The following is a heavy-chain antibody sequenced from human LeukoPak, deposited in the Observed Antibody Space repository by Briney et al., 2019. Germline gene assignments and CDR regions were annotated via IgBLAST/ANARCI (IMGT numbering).Heavy chain of an antibody. CDR2: IYSDGRT. Sequence: GGSMRLSCVASGFTVSNTYMSWVRQAPGKGLEWVSIIYSDGRTYYADSVKGRFTISRDNSKNTMYLQMNSLRAEDTAVYYCASGGGYSSAWHSSDYWGQGTLVTVSS. J-gene: IGHJ4*02. CDR3: ASGGGYSSAWHSSDY. V-gene: IGHV3-53*01. CDR1: GFTVSNTY. D-gene: IGHD6-19*01.